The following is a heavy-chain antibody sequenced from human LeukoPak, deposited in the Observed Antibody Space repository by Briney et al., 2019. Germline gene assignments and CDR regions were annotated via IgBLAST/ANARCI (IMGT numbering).Heavy chain of an antibody. V-gene: IGHV3-23*01. CDR3: AKDYSHDYGDYPFDY. D-gene: IGHD4-17*01. CDR1: GFTFSSYA. Sequence: GGSLRLSCAASGFTFSSYAMSWVRQAPGKGLEWVSAISGSGGSTYYADSVKGRFTISRDNSKNTPYLQMNSLRAEDTAVYYCAKDYSHDYGDYPFDYWGQGTLVTVSS. J-gene: IGHJ4*02. CDR2: ISGSGGST.